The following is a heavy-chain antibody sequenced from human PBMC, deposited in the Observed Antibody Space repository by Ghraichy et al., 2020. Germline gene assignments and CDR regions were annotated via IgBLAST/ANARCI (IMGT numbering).Heavy chain of an antibody. V-gene: IGHV4-34*01. CDR1: GGSFSGYY. D-gene: IGHD4-23*01. CDR3: ARDWVGYGGNGPFDY. J-gene: IGHJ4*02. Sequence: SQTLSLTCAVYGGSFSGYYWSWIRQPPGKGLEWIGEINHSGSTNYNPSLKSRVTISVDTSKNQFSLKLSSVTAADTAVYYCARDWVGYGGNGPFDYWGQGTLVTVSS. CDR2: INHSGST.